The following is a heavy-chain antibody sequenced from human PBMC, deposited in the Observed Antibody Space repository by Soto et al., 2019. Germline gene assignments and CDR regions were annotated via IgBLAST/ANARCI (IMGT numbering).Heavy chain of an antibody. V-gene: IGHV1-58*01. CDR2: IDVGSANA. Sequence: QMQLVQSGPEVKEPGTSVRVSCKTSGFTFSSSAVHWGRQARGHRLQWIGWIDVGSANANYAHVLQERVTIARDRSTSTAYMELRSLRPEDTAVYYWATDVGGYIYGLARHWVPGTLVTVSS. CDR3: ATDVGGYIYGLARH. D-gene: IGHD4-17*01. CDR1: GFTFSSSA. J-gene: IGHJ4*02.